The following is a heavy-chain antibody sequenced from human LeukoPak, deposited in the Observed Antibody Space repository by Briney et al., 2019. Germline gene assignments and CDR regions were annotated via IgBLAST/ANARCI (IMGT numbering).Heavy chain of an antibody. Sequence: GASVKVSCKAFGYTSNTYGISWVRQAPGQGLEYMGWISTYNGHTNYAQKFQDRVTMTAETSTNTGYMELRSLRSDDTAVYYCATGDPSSFDYWGQGTLVTVAS. V-gene: IGHV1-18*01. CDR3: ATGDPSSFDY. CDR1: GYTSNTYG. D-gene: IGHD4-17*01. J-gene: IGHJ4*02. CDR2: ISTYNGHT.